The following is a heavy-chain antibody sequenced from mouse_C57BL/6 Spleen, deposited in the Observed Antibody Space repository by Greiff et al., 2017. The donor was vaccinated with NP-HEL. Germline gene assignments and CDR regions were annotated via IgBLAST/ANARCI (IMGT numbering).Heavy chain of an antibody. CDR3: ARLSHSSGYTWFAY. D-gene: IGHD3-2*02. CDR1: GYTFTDYY. Sequence: VQLQQSGPELVKPGASVKISCKASGYTFTDYYMNWVKQSHGKSLEWIGDINPNNGGTSYNQKFKGKATLTVDKSSSTAYMELRSLTSEDSAVYYCARLSHSSGYTWFAYWGQGTLVTVSA. V-gene: IGHV1-26*01. CDR2: INPNNGGT. J-gene: IGHJ3*01.